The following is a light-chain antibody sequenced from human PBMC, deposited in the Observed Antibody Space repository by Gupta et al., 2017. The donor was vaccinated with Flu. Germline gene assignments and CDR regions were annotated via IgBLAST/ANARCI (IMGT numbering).Light chain of an antibody. CDR2: CAS. Sequence: EIVLPQSPGTLSLSPGESATPSCRASQSVSSSDLTWYQQKPGQAPRLLIYCASSRATGIPDRFSGSGSGTDFTLTISRLEAEDFAAYYCQQYGSSRNSFGQGTKLEI. V-gene: IGKV3-20*01. CDR1: QSVSSSD. J-gene: IGKJ2*03. CDR3: QQYGSSRNS.